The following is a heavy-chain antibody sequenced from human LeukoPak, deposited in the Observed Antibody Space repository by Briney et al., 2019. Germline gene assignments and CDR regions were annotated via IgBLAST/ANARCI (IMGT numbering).Heavy chain of an antibody. CDR2: INPNSGGT. CDR3: ARGRSSWYFGWFDP. CDR1: GYTFTGYY. D-gene: IGHD6-13*01. V-gene: IGHV1-2*02. J-gene: IGHJ5*02. Sequence: ASVKVSCKASGYTFTGYYMHWVRQAPGQGLEWMGWINPNSGGTNYAQKFQGRVTMTRDTSISTAYMELSRLRSDDTAVYYCARGRSSWYFGWFDPWGQGTLATVSS.